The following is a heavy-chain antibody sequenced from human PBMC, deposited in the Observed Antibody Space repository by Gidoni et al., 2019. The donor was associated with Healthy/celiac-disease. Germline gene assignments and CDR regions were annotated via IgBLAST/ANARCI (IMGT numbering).Heavy chain of an antibody. CDR3: AKDLDYYDSSGQTYDAFDI. CDR1: GFTFTSYA. V-gene: IGHV3-23*04. CDR2: ISGSGGST. D-gene: IGHD3-22*01. Sequence: EVQLVESGGGLVQPGGSLRLSCAASGFTFTSYAMSWGRQAPGKGLEWVSAISGSGGSTYYADSVKGRFTISRDNSKNTLYLQMNSLRAEDTAVYYCAKDLDYYDSSGQTYDAFDIWGQGTMVTVSS. J-gene: IGHJ3*02.